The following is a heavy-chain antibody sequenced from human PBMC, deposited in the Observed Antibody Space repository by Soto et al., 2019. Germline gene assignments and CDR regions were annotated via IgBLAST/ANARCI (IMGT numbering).Heavy chain of an antibody. CDR3: ARHQTTVNNRWYFDL. V-gene: IGHV4-39*01. CDR2: IYYSGST. CDR1: GGSISSSSYY. J-gene: IGHJ2*01. D-gene: IGHD4-17*01. Sequence: PSETLSLTCTVSGGSISSSSYYWGWIRQPPGKGLEWIGSIYYSGSTYYNPSLKSRVTISVDTSKNQFSLKLSSVTAADTAVYYCARHQTTVNNRWYFDLWGRGTLVTVSS.